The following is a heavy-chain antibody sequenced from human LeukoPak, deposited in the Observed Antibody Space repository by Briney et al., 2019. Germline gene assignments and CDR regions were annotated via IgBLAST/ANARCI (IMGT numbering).Heavy chain of an antibody. V-gene: IGHV3-9*01. CDR3: AKGRSGYLTPFDS. CDR2: ISYNSGTI. J-gene: IGHJ4*02. CDR1: GFTFDDYA. Sequence: GRSLRLSCAASGFTFDDYALHWVRQAPGKGLEWVSGISYNSGTIAYADSVKARFTISRDNAKSSLYLEMNNLRPEDTAFYFCAKGRSGYLTPFDSWGQGALVTVSS. D-gene: IGHD3-3*01.